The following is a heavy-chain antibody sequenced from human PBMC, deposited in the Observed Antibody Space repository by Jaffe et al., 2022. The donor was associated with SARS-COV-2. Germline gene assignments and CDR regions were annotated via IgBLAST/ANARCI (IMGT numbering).Heavy chain of an antibody. D-gene: IGHD6-6*01. CDR1: GFSLSTSGVG. CDR2: IYWNDDK. Sequence: QITLKESGPTLVKPTQTLTLTCTFSGFSLSTSGVGVGWIRQPPGKALEWLALIYWNDDKRYSPSLKSRLTITKDTSKNQVVLTMTNMDPVDTATYYCAHSRRIAARLALFKYFDYWGQGTLVTVSS. CDR3: AHSRRIAARLALFKYFDY. V-gene: IGHV2-5*01. J-gene: IGHJ4*02.